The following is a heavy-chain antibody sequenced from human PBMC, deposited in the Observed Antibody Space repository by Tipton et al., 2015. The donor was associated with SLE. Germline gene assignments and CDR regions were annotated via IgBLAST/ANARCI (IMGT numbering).Heavy chain of an antibody. D-gene: IGHD6-13*01. Sequence: TLSLTCTVSGGSISSHYWSWIRQPPGKGLEWIGYIYSSGSTNYNPSLKSRVTISVGTSNNQFSLKLSSVTAADTAVYYCARSAGYGSSWAHFDYWGQGTLVTVSS. CDR3: ARSAGYGSSWAHFDY. J-gene: IGHJ4*02. CDR2: IYSSGST. CDR1: GGSISSHY. V-gene: IGHV4-59*11.